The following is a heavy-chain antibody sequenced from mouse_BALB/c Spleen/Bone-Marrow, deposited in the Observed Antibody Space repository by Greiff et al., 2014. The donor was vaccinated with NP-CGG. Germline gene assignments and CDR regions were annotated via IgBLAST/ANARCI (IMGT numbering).Heavy chain of an antibody. J-gene: IGHJ2*01. CDR2: IYPGNSDT. D-gene: IGHD3-3*01. V-gene: IGHV1-5*01. CDR3: SRLAAFDY. Sequence: VQLQQSGTVLARPGASVKMSCKASGYSFTSYWMHWVKQRPGQGLEWIGAIYPGNSDTSYNQKFKGKAKLTAVTSASTAYMELSSLANEDSAVYYCSRLAAFDYWGQGPPLTGSP. CDR1: GYSFTSYW.